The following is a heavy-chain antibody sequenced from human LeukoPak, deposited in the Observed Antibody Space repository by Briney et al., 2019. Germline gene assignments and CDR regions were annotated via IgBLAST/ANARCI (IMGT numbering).Heavy chain of an antibody. D-gene: IGHD4-17*01. CDR1: GDSLSSNSAA. CDR2: TYYRSKWYN. V-gene: IGHV6-1*01. Sequence: SQTLSLTCAISGDSLSSNSAAWNWIRRSPSRGLEWLGRTYYRSKWYNDYAVSVKSRITINPDTSKNQFSLQLNSVTPEDTAVYYCARDQTVTTPAFDYWGQGTLVTVSS. CDR3: ARDQTVTTPAFDY. J-gene: IGHJ4*02.